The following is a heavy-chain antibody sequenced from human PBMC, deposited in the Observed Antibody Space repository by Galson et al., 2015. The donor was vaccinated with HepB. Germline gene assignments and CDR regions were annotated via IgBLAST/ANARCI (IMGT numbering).Heavy chain of an antibody. Sequence: SLRLSCAASGFTFTNYGMHWVRQAPGKGLEWVALVSHAGSYKSYAESVKGRFTSFRDNSKGTLYLQMNSLRPEDTAVYYCAKDPAGMFVVNYRGYYFDDWGRGTLVTVSS. V-gene: IGHV3-30*18. D-gene: IGHD1-7*01. CDR2: VSHAGSYK. CDR1: GFTFTNYG. CDR3: AKDPAGMFVVNYRGYYFDD. J-gene: IGHJ4*02.